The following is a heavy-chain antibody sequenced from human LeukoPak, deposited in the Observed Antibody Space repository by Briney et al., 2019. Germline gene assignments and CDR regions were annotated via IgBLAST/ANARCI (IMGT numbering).Heavy chain of an antibody. CDR2: IYYSGST. CDR3: ARVQSLTHFDY. CDR1: GGSISSYY. Sequence: SETLSLTCTVSGGSISSYYWSWIRQPPGKGLEWIGYIYYSGSTNYNPSLKSRVTISVDTSKNQFSLKLSSVTAADTAVYYCARVQSLTHFDYWGQGTLVTVSS. J-gene: IGHJ4*02. V-gene: IGHV4-59*01.